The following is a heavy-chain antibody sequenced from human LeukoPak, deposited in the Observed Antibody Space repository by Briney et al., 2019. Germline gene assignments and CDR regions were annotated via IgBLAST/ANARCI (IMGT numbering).Heavy chain of an antibody. Sequence: SQTLSLTCAISGDTVSSNSATWNWIRQSPSRGLEWLRRTYYTSKWYSDYAVSVKSRITINPDTSKNQFSLQLNSVTPEDTAVYYCARIGHPWGIEDAFDIWGQGTMVTVSS. CDR3: ARIGHPWGIEDAFDI. V-gene: IGHV6-1*01. CDR1: GDTVSSNSAT. D-gene: IGHD3-16*01. CDR2: TYYTSKWYS. J-gene: IGHJ3*02.